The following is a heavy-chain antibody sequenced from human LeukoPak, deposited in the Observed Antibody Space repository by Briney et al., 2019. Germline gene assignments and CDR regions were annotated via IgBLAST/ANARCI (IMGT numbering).Heavy chain of an antibody. CDR3: ARYDGYSSGSIDY. Sequence: SETLSLTCAVSGGSISSGDYSWSWIRQPPGKGLEWIGYIYHSGSTYYNPSLKSRVTISVDRSKTQFSLKLSSVTAADTAVYYCARYDGYSSGSIDYWGQGTLVTVSS. CDR1: GGSISSGDYS. J-gene: IGHJ4*02. V-gene: IGHV4-30-2*01. CDR2: IYHSGST. D-gene: IGHD6-19*01.